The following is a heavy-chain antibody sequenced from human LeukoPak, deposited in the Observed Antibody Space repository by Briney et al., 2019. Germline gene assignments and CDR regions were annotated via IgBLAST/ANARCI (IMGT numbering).Heavy chain of an antibody. Sequence: GGSLRLSCAASGFTFKNYWMHWVRRAPGKGPVWVSRINDDGSSTSYADSVKGRFTISRDNAKNSLYLQMNSLRAEDMALYYCVKDRGRWIQWEYLDHWGQGTLVTVSS. CDR1: GFTFKNYW. CDR3: VKDRGRWIQWEYLDH. CDR2: INDDGSST. J-gene: IGHJ4*02. V-gene: IGHV3-74*01. D-gene: IGHD5-24*01.